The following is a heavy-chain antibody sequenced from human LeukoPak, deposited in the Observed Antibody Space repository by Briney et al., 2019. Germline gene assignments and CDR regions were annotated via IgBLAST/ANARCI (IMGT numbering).Heavy chain of an antibody. D-gene: IGHD3-3*01. J-gene: IGHJ6*03. CDR3: ARGPPYDFWSGYRGYYYYYMDV. CDR2: IYYSGST. V-gene: IGHV4-59*01. CDR1: GGSISSYY. Sequence: PSETLSLTCTVSGGSISSYYWSWIRQPPGKGLEWIGYIYYSGSTNYNPSLKSRVTISVDTSKNQFSLKLSSVTAADTAVYYCARGPPYDFWSGYRGYYYYYMDVWGKGTTVTVSS.